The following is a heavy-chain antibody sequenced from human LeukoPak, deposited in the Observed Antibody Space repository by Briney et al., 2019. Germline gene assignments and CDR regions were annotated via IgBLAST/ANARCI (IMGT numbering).Heavy chain of an antibody. CDR1: GFTFSGSA. Sequence: GGSLRLSCAASGFTFSGSALHWVRQASGKGLEWVGRIRSTANGYATAYAASVKGRFTISRDNAKNSLYLQMNSLRAEDTAVYYCARVLPTKIAAAGLYYYYYMDVWGKGTTVTVSS. D-gene: IGHD6-13*01. CDR3: ARVLPTKIAAAGLYYYYYMDV. V-gene: IGHV3-73*01. CDR2: IRSTANGYAT. J-gene: IGHJ6*03.